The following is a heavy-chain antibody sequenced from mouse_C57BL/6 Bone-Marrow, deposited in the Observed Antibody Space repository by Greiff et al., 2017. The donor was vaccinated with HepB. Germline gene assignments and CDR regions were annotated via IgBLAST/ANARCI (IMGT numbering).Heavy chain of an antibody. CDR2: IHPNSGST. CDR1: GYTFTSYW. D-gene: IGHD2-2*01. V-gene: IGHV1-64*01. CDR3: ATYGYDGTLELGGVFAY. J-gene: IGHJ3*01. Sequence: QVQLQQPGAELVKPGASVKLSCKASGYTFTSYWMHWVKQRPGQGLEWIGMIHPNSGSTNYNEKFKSKATLTVDKSSSTAYMQLSSLTSEDSAVYYCATYGYDGTLELGGVFAYWGQGTLVTVSA.